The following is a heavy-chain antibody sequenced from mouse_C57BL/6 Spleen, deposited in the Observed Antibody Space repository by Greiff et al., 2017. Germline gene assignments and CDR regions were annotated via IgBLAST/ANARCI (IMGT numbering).Heavy chain of an antibody. CDR1: GYTFTSYW. CDR2: IHPNSGST. V-gene: IGHV1-64*01. J-gene: IGHJ3*01. Sequence: QVQLQQPGAELVKPGASVKLSCTASGYTFTSYWMHWVKQRPGQGLEWIGMIHPNSGSTNYNEKFKSKATLTVDKSSSTAYMQLSSLTSEDAAVYYCAEGDYYGSGGFAYWGQGTLVTVSA. D-gene: IGHD1-1*01. CDR3: AEGDYYGSGGFAY.